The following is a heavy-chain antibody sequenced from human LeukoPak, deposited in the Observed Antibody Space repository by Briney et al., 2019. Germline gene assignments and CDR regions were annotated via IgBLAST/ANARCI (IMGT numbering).Heavy chain of an antibody. CDR2: IYFSGIT. Sequence: SETLSLTCTVSGGSISNYFWSWIRQPVGKGLEWIGRIYFSGITDYNPSLKSRVTMSVDTSKNQFSLKLTSVTAADTAVYYCARHYYGDYYFDYWGQGTLVTVSS. V-gene: IGHV4-4*07. D-gene: IGHD4-17*01. CDR1: GGSISNYF. J-gene: IGHJ4*02. CDR3: ARHYYGDYYFDY.